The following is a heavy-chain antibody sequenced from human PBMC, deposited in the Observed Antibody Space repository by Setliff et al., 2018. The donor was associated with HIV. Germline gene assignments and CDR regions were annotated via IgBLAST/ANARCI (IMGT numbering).Heavy chain of an antibody. CDR1: GFVFSNYA. J-gene: IGHJ4*02. V-gene: IGHV3-48*03. Sequence: GSLRLSCAASGFVFSNYAMNWVRQAPGKGLEWVSAVHSSGTSIYYADSVKGRFTSSRDNAKNSLYLQMNSLRAEDTAFYYCARGRVPGNYWGQGTLVTVSS. D-gene: IGHD2-2*01. CDR3: ARGRVPGNY. CDR2: VHSSGTSI.